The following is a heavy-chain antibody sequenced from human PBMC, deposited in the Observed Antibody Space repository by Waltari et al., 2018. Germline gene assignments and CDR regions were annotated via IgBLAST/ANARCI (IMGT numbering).Heavy chain of an antibody. Sequence: ELRLIPSAAEANKPDESLSIYCEDSGYRLTTHWLCWVRQLPGKGLAWVGRIDPSDSFRNYGPAFEGHVTISVDQSLRTAYLQWDSLKASDTAIYYCVRHRTTYPLEIDYWGQGTLVTVSS. D-gene: IGHD2-2*01. V-gene: IGHV5-10-1*01. CDR2: IDPSDSFR. CDR3: VRHRTTYPLEIDY. CDR1: GYRLTTHW. J-gene: IGHJ4*02.